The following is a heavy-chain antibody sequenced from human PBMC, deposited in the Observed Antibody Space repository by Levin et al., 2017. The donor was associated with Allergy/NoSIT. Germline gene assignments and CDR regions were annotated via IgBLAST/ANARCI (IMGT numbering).Heavy chain of an antibody. J-gene: IGHJ4*02. CDR2: IYWDDDK. V-gene: IGHV2-5*02. Sequence: GSGPTLVKPTQTLMLTCTFSGFSLSTSGVAVGWIRQPPGKALEWLALIYWDDDKRYSPSLKSRLTITKDTSKDQVVLTVTNMDPVDTATYYCAHRASFSYGSGSYGYFFDFWGQGTLVTVSS. CDR3: AHRASFSYGSGSYGYFFDF. CDR1: GFSLSTSGVA. D-gene: IGHD3-10*01.